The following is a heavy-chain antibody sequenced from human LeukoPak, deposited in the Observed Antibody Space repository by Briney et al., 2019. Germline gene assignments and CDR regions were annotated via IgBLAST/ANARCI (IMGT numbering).Heavy chain of an antibody. D-gene: IGHD6-13*01. Sequence: GESLKISCKGSGYSFTSYWIGWVRQMPGKGLEWMGIIYPGDSDTRYSPSFQGQVTISADKSISTAYLQWSSLKASGTAMYYCARASREPGIAAADYMDVWGKGTTVTVSS. CDR2: IYPGDSDT. V-gene: IGHV5-51*01. CDR1: GYSFTSYW. J-gene: IGHJ6*03. CDR3: ARASREPGIAAADYMDV.